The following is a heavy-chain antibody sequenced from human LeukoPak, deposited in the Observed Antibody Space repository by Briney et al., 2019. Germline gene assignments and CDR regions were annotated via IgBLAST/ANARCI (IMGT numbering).Heavy chain of an antibody. CDR3: ARELGPYGSGSYYQHYNWFDP. Sequence: SETLSLTCAVYGGSFSGYYWSWIRQPPGKGLEWIGYIYYSGSTNYNPSLKSRVTISVDTSKNQFSLKLSSVTAADTAVYYCARELGPYGSGSYYQHYNWFDPWGQGTLVTVSS. J-gene: IGHJ5*02. V-gene: IGHV4-59*01. CDR1: GGSFSGYY. CDR2: IYYSGST. D-gene: IGHD3-10*01.